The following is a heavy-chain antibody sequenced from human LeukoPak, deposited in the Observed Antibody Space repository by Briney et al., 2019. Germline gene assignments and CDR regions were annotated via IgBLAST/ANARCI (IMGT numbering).Heavy chain of an antibody. V-gene: IGHV3-23*01. CDR2: ISGGGGST. J-gene: IGHJ4*02. D-gene: IGHD2-15*01. CDR3: AKVGDYSVLRTDY. Sequence: PGGSLRLSCAASGFTFSSYAMSWVRQAPGKGLEWVSAISGGGGSTYYADSVKGRFTISRDNSKNTLYLQMNSLRAEDTAVYYCAKVGDYSVLRTDYWGQGTLVTVSS. CDR1: GFTFSSYA.